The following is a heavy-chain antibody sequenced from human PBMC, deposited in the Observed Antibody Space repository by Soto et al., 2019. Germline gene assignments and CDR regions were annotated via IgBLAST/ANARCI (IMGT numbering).Heavy chain of an antibody. CDR1: GFTFSSYA. Sequence: GSLRRSCAASGFTFSSYAMSWVRQAPGKGLEWVSAISGSGGSTYYADSVKGRFTISRDNSKNTLYLQMNSLRAEDTAVYYCAKDPRIPAHFDYWGQGTLVTVSS. V-gene: IGHV3-23*01. D-gene: IGHD2-2*01. J-gene: IGHJ4*02. CDR2: ISGSGGST. CDR3: AKDPRIPAHFDY.